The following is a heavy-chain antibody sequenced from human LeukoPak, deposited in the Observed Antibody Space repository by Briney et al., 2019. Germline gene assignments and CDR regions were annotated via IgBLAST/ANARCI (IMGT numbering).Heavy chain of an antibody. CDR1: GFTFSSYG. CDR3: AKDLMGSRSPNWFDP. D-gene: IGHD1-26*01. Sequence: PGGSLRLSCAASGFTFSSYGMSWVRQAPGKGLEWVSAISGSGGSTYYADSVKGRFTISRDNSKNTLYLQMNSLRAEDTAVYYCAKDLMGSRSPNWFDPWGQGTLVTVSS. J-gene: IGHJ5*02. CDR2: ISGSGGST. V-gene: IGHV3-23*01.